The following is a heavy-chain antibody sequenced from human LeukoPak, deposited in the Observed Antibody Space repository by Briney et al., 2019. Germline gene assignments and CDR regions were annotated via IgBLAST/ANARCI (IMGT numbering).Heavy chain of an antibody. J-gene: IGHJ6*02. CDR3: ARHQCSSTSCYYYYGMDV. Sequence: GGSLRLSCAASGFIFTNYGMNWVRQAPGKGLEWVAVIWFDGSKTFYADSVKGRFTISRDNSKNTLYLQMNSLRAEDTAVYYCARHQCSSTSCYYYYGMDVWGQGTTVTVSS. CDR1: GFIFTNYG. D-gene: IGHD2-2*01. CDR2: IWFDGSKT. V-gene: IGHV3-33*01.